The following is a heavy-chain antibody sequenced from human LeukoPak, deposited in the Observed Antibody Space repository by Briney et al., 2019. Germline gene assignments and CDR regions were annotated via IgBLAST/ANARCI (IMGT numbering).Heavy chain of an antibody. V-gene: IGHV3-23*01. CDR2: ISGSGGST. Sequence: GGSLRLSCAASGLTFSSYWMHWVRQAPGKGLEWVSAISGSGGSTYYADSVKGRFTISRDNSKNTLYLQMNSLRAEDTAVYYCAKTPTYYDFWSGYYTKGYYFDYWGQGTLVTVSS. J-gene: IGHJ4*02. D-gene: IGHD3-3*01. CDR1: GLTFSSYW. CDR3: AKTPTYYDFWSGYYTKGYYFDY.